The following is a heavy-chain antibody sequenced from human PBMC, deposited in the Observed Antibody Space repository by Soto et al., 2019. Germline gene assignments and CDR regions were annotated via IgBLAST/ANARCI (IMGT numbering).Heavy chain of an antibody. CDR3: ATQPYGEIPFDI. V-gene: IGHV5-10-1*03. J-gene: IGHJ3*02. D-gene: IGHD7-27*01. CDR2: IDPSDSDT. Sequence: EVQLVQPGAEVIKPGESLRISCKGSGYSFTSYWISWVRQMPGKGLEWMGRIDPSDSDTRYSPSFQGQVTISADKSISTAYLQWSSLKASDTAMYYCATQPYGEIPFDIWGQGTMVTVSS. CDR1: GYSFTSYW.